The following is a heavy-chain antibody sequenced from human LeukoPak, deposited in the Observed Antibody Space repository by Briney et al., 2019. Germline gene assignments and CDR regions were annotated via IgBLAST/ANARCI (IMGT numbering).Heavy chain of an antibody. D-gene: IGHD3-10*01. CDR2: LSGSGGST. CDR3: AKDYYYGSGSYYALDS. V-gene: IGHV3-23*01. CDR1: GFTFSSYA. Sequence: PGGSLRLSCAASGFTFSSYAMSWVRQAPGKGLEWASALSGSGGSTYHADSVKGRFTISRDNSKNTLYLQMNSLRADDTAIYYCAKDYYYGSGSYYALDSWGQGTLVTVSS. J-gene: IGHJ5*01.